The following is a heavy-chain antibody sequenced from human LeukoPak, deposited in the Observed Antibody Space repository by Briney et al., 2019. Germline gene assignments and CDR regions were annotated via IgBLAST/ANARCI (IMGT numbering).Heavy chain of an antibody. CDR3: ARDKSIEVSSSRDY. V-gene: IGHV1-18*04. Sequence: ASVKVSCKASGYTFTSYGISWVRQAPGQGLEWMGWISAYNGNTNYAQKLQGRVTMTTDISTSTAYMELRSLRSDDTAVDYCARDKSIEVSSSRDYWGQGTLVTVSS. D-gene: IGHD6-13*01. CDR2: ISAYNGNT. CDR1: GYTFTSYG. J-gene: IGHJ4*02.